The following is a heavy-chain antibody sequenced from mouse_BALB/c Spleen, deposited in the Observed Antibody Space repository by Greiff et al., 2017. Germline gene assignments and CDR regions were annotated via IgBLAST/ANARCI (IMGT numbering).Heavy chain of an antibody. D-gene: IGHD4-1*01. J-gene: IGHJ2*01. CDR2: ISSGGSYT. CDR1: GFTFSSYG. CDR3: ARQREATWDYFDY. V-gene: IGHV5-6*01. Sequence: EVQGVESGGGLVQPGGSRKLSCAASGFTFSSYGMSWVRQTPDKRLEWVATISSGGSYTYYPDSVEGRFTISRDNAKNTLYLQMSSLKSEDTAMYYCARQREATWDYFDYWGQGTTLTVSS.